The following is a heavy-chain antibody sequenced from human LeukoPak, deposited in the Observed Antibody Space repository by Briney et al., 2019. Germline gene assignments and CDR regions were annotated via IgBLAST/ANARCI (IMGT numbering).Heavy chain of an antibody. CDR2: ISSSGSTI. CDR1: GFTFSDYY. CDR3: ARGGYSSSWGDFDY. D-gene: IGHD6-19*01. V-gene: IGHV3-11*04. J-gene: IGHJ4*02. Sequence: GGSLRLSCAASGFTFSDYYMSWIRQAPGKGLEWVSYISSSGSTIYYADSVKGRFTISRDNAKNSLYLQMNSLTADDTAFYYCARGGYSSSWGDFDYWGQGTLVTVSS.